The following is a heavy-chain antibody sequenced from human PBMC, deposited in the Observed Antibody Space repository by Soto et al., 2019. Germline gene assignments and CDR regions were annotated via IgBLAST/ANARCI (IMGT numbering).Heavy chain of an antibody. V-gene: IGHV3-30*03. J-gene: IGHJ4*02. D-gene: IGHD6-19*01. CDR1: GFTFSSYV. CDR3: ARAYTSGWSQSAGS. CDR2: ISYDGSNK. Sequence: GGSLRLSCAASGFTFSSYVMHWVRQAPGKGLEWVAVISYDGSNKYYADSVKGRFTISRDNSKDTLYLQMNSLRVEDTAIYYCARAYTSGWSQSAGSWGQGTLVTVSS.